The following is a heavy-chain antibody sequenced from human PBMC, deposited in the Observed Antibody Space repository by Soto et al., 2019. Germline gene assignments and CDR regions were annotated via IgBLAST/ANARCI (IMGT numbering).Heavy chain of an antibody. Sequence: GGSLRLSCAASGFTFSSYAMHWVRQAPGKGLEWVAVISYDGSNKYYADSVKGRFTISRDNSKNTLYLQMNSLRAEDTAVYYCAREFGYYYDSSGSFDPWGQGTLVTVPQ. CDR1: GFTFSSYA. V-gene: IGHV3-30-3*01. D-gene: IGHD3-22*01. CDR2: ISYDGSNK. CDR3: AREFGYYYDSSGSFDP. J-gene: IGHJ5*02.